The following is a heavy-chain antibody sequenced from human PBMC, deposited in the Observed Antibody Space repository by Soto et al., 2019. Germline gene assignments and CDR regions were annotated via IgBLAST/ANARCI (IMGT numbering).Heavy chain of an antibody. CDR2: ISAHNGNT. V-gene: IGHV1-18*01. D-gene: IGHD1-1*01. J-gene: IGHJ4*02. Sequence: QVHLVQSGGEVRKPGASVKVSCKGSGYTFTTYGITWVRQAPGQGLEWMGWISAHNGNTNYAQKLQGRVTVTRDTSTSTAYMELRNLRSDDTAVYYCARGRYGDYWGQGALVTVSS. CDR1: GYTFTTYG. CDR3: ARGRYGDY.